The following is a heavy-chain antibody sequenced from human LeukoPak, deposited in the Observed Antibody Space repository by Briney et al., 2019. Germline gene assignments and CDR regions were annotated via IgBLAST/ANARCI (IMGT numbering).Heavy chain of an antibody. CDR1: GYTFTGYY. D-gene: IGHD5-24*01. Sequence: GASVRVSCKASGYTFTGYYMHWVRQAPGQGLEWMGWINPNSGGTNYAQKFQGRVTMTRDTSISTAYIELSRLRSDDTAVYYCAREGSLSWLQLWGGSSNPLEYYFDYWGQGTLVTVSS. CDR3: AREGSLSWLQLWGGSSNPLEYYFDY. CDR2: INPNSGGT. V-gene: IGHV1-2*02. J-gene: IGHJ4*02.